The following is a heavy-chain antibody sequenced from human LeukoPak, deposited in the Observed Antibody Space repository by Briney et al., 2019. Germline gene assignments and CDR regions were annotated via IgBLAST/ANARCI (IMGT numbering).Heavy chain of an antibody. V-gene: IGHV3-30*04. CDR3: AGRNSSEDY. CDR1: RFTFSNYA. J-gene: IGHJ4*02. D-gene: IGHD6-25*01. Sequence: PGGSLRLSCAASRFTFSNYAMHWVRQAPGKGLEWVAVLSYDGSNKYYADSVRGRFTISRDNSKNTLYLQMNSLRAEDTAVYYCAGRNSSEDYWGQGTLVTVSS. CDR2: LSYDGSNK.